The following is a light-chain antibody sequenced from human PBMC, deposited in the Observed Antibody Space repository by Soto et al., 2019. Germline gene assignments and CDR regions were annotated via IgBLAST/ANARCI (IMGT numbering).Light chain of an antibody. V-gene: IGKV3-15*01. CDR1: QRVSSH. CDR3: HQYNNWPWT. J-gene: IGKJ1*01. CDR2: AAS. Sequence: ETVMTQSPGTLSVSPGDTATLSCRASQRVSSHLAWYQQKPGQAPRLLIYAASTRATGIPVRFSGSGSETEFTLTIRSLQSEDSALYYCHQYNNWPWTFGQGTKVDIK.